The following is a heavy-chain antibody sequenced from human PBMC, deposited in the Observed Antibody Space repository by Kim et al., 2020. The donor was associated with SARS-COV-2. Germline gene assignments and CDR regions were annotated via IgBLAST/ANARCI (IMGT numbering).Heavy chain of an antibody. V-gene: IGHV3-21*01. J-gene: IGHJ4*02. CDR1: GFTFSSYS. D-gene: IGHD6-13*01. Sequence: GGSLRLSCAASGFTFSSYSMNWVRQAPGKGLEWVSSISSSSSYIYYADSVKGRFTISRDNAKNSLYLQMNSLRAEDTAVYYCARELREYSSSWYPDYYFDYWGQGTLVTVSS. CDR2: ISSSSSYI. CDR3: ARELREYSSSWYPDYYFDY.